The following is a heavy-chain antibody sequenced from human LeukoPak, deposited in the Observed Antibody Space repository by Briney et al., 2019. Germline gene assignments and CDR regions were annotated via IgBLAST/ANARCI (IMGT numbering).Heavy chain of an antibody. CDR3: ARDLDD. Sequence: ASVKVSCKASGGTFSSYAISWVRQAPGQGLEWMGRINPNSGGTNYAQKFQGRVTMTRDTSISTAYMELSRLRSDDTAVYYCARDLDDWGQGTLVTVSS. V-gene: IGHV1-2*02. CDR1: GGTFSSYA. J-gene: IGHJ4*02. CDR2: INPNSGGT.